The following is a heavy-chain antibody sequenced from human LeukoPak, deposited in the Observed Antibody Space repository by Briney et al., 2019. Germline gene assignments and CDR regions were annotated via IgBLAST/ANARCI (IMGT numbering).Heavy chain of an antibody. D-gene: IGHD2-15*01. CDR3: AKGSRGNRPYYFDY. J-gene: IGHJ4*02. V-gene: IGHV3-23*01. CDR2: ITDSGGDT. CDR1: GFTFSNYA. Sequence: PGGSLRLSCAASGFTFSNYAMSWVRQAPGKGLEWVSAITDSGGDTYHADSVKGRFTISRDNSKNTLYLQTNSLRAEDTAIYYRAKGSRGNRPYYFDYWGQGTLVTVSS.